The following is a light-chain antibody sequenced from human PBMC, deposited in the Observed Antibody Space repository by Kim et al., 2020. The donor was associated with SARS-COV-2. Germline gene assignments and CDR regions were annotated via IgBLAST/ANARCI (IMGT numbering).Light chain of an antibody. CDR3: QQYNNWPPLT. CDR2: GAS. CDR1: QSVSSN. J-gene: IGKJ4*01. V-gene: IGKV3-15*01. Sequence: SPGERATLSCRASQSVSSNLAWYQQKPGQAPRLLIYGASTRATGIPARFSGSGSGTEFTLTIGSLQSEDFAIYYCQQYNNWPPLTFGGGTKVDIK.